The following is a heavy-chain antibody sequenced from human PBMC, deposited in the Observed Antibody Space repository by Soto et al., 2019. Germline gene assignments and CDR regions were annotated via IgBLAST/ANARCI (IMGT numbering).Heavy chain of an antibody. Sequence: SGPTLVNPTQTLTLTCNFSGFSLSTSGMRVSWIRQPPGKALQWLARIDWDDDKFYTTSLRTRLTISKDTSKNQVVLTMTNMDPVDTATYYCAKTGTDGSWFDPWGQGTPVTVSS. CDR3: AKTGTDGSWFDP. D-gene: IGHD1-1*01. V-gene: IGHV2-70*04. CDR2: IDWDDDK. J-gene: IGHJ5*02. CDR1: GFSLSTSGMR.